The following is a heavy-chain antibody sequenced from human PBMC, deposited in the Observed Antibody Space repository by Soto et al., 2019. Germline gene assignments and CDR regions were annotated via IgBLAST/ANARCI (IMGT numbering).Heavy chain of an antibody. J-gene: IGHJ4*02. V-gene: IGHV4-28*01. CDR2: IYYSGTT. CDR1: GYSISSSNW. Sequence: QVQLQESGPGLVKPSDTLSLTCAVSGYSISSSNWWGWIRQPPGKGLEWIGYIYYSGTTYYNPSLQSRVTMSVDTSKNQFSLKLNSVAAVDTALYYCARREIQGPIDYWGQGTLVTVSS. CDR3: ARREIQGPIDY. D-gene: IGHD1-26*01.